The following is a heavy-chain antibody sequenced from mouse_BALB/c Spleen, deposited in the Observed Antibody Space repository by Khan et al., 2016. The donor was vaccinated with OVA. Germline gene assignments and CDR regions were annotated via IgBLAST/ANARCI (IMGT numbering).Heavy chain of an antibody. Sequence: QVQLQQPGAGLVRPGVSVKISCKGSGYTFTDFAMHWVKQSHAKSLEWIGVISTYYGDATYNQNFKDKATMTVDKSSSTAYMELARLTSEDSGIFYCVTGSGNSRFAYWGQGTLVTVSA. J-gene: IGHJ3*01. CDR2: ISTYYGDA. V-gene: IGHV1S137*01. CDR3: VTGSGNSRFAY. D-gene: IGHD1-3*01. CDR1: GYTFTDFA.